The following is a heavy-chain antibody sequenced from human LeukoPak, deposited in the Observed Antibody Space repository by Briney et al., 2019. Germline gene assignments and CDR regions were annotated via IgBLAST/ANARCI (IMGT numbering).Heavy chain of an antibody. CDR2: ISWNSGSI. CDR3: AKDRSGSGNWFDP. Sequence: SGGSLRLSCAASGFTFDDYAMHWVRQAPGKGLEWVSGISWNSGSIGYADSVKGRFTISRDNAKNSLYLQMNSLRAEDTALYYCAKDRSGSGNWFDPWGQGTLVTVSS. J-gene: IGHJ5*02. V-gene: IGHV3-9*01. D-gene: IGHD6-19*01. CDR1: GFTFDDYA.